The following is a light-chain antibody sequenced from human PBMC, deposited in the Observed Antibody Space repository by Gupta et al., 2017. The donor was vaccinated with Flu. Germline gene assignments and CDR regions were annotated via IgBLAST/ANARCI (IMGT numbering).Light chain of an antibody. CDR1: SSDVGGYNY. V-gene: IGLV2-11*01. J-gene: IGLJ3*02. CDR3: CSYAGSYTVV. Sequence: QSALTQPRSVSGSPGQSVTISCTGTSSDVGGYNYVSWYQQHPGKAPKLMIYEVSKRPSGVPGLFSGSKSGNTASLTISGLQAEDEADYYCCSYAGSYTVVFGGGTKLTVL. CDR2: EVS.